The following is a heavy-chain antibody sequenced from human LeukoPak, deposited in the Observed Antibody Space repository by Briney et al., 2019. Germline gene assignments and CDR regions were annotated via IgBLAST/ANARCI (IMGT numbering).Heavy chain of an antibody. V-gene: IGHV3-23*01. CDR3: VGYDPFDY. J-gene: IGHJ4*02. Sequence: GGSLRLSCAVSGFTLSSYAMSWVRQAPGKGLEWVSAISGSGGSTYYADSVKGRFTISRDTSKNTLHLQMNSLRAEDTAVYYCVGYDPFDYWGQGTLVTVSS. CDR1: GFTLSSYA. D-gene: IGHD5-12*01. CDR2: ISGSGGST.